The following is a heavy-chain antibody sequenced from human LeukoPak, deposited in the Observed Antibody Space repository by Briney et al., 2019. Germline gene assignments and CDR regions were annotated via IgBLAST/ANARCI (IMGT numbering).Heavy chain of an antibody. Sequence: GGSLRLSCAASGFAFRHYGMHWVSQAPGKGLEWVAVIWYDGGNKYYADSVQGRFTISRDNSKNTLYLQMNSLTVDDTAVYYCARDWNPYYSDYWGQGTLVTVSS. CDR1: GFAFRHYG. D-gene: IGHD1-1*01. V-gene: IGHV3-33*01. CDR3: ARDWNPYYSDY. J-gene: IGHJ4*02. CDR2: IWYDGGNK.